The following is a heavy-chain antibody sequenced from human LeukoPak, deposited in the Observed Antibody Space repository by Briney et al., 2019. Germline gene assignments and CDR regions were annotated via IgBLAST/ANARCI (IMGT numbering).Heavy chain of an antibody. D-gene: IGHD6-13*01. J-gene: IGHJ6*03. Sequence: GRSLRLSCAASGFTFSSYGMHWVRQAPGKGLEWVAVIWYGGSNKYYADSVKGRFTISRDNSKNTLYLQMNSLRAEDTAVYYCAKDRIAAAGYMDVWGKGTTVTVSS. CDR2: IWYGGSNK. CDR3: AKDRIAAAGYMDV. CDR1: GFTFSSYG. V-gene: IGHV3-30*18.